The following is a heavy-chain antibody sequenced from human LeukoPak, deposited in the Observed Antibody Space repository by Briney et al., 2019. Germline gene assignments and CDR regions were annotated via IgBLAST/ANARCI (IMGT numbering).Heavy chain of an antibody. CDR3: AKDERGYSGY. CDR2: ISYDGSNK. D-gene: IGHD5-12*01. CDR1: GFTFSSYG. J-gene: IGHJ4*02. V-gene: IGHV3-30*18. Sequence: GRSLRLSCAASGFTFSSYGMHGVRQAPGKGLEWVAVISYDGSNKYYADSVRGRFTISRDNSKNTLYLQMNSLSAEDTAVYYCAKDERGYSGYWGQGTLVTVSS.